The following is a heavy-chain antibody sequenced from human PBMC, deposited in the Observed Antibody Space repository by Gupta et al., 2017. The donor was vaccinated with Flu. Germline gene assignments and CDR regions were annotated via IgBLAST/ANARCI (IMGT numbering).Heavy chain of an antibody. J-gene: IGHJ4*02. CDR1: GFTFSSYA. CDR2: ISGSGGST. V-gene: IGHV3-23*01. CDR3: AKRSYSWYYFDH. Sequence: EVQLLESGGGLVQPGGSLSLSCAASGFTFSSYAMSWVRQAPGKGLEWVSAISGSGGSTYYADSVKGRFTISRDNSKNTLYLQMNSLRAEDTAVYYCAKRSYSWYYFDHWGQGTLVTVSS. D-gene: IGHD6-13*01.